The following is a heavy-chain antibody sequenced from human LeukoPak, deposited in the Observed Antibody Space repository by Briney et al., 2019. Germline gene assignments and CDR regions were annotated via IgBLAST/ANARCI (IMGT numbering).Heavy chain of an antibody. Sequence: SETLSLTCTVSGGSISCGGYYWSWIRQPPGKGLEWIGYIYHSGSTNYNPSLKSRVTISVDTSKNQFSLKLSSVTAADTAVYYCARALRLGELYYYYYGMDVWGQGTTVTVSS. V-gene: IGHV4-30-2*01. CDR3: ARALRLGELYYYYYGMDV. CDR1: GGSISCGGYY. D-gene: IGHD3-16*01. J-gene: IGHJ6*02. CDR2: IYHSGST.